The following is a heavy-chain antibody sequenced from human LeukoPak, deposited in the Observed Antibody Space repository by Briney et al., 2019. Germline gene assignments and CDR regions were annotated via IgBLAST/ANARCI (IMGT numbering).Heavy chain of an antibody. V-gene: IGHV1-2*02. CDR3: ARDGFGDYVYFDY. D-gene: IGHD4-17*01. CDR2: INLSTGVT. J-gene: IGHJ4*02. CDR1: GYTFTDYY. Sequence: ASVKVSCKASGYTFTDYYLHWVRQAPGQGLEWMRYINLSTGVTNPAQKFQGRITLSRDTSITTAYMELSGLTSADTAAYYCARDGFGDYVYFDYWGQGTLVTVSS.